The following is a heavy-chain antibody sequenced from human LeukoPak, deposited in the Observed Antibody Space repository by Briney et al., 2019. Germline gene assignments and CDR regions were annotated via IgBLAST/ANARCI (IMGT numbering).Heavy chain of an antibody. J-gene: IGHJ4*02. V-gene: IGHV3-21*01. CDR1: GFTFSSYS. CDR2: ISSSSSYI. CDR3: ARAPSRCGGSCYSPFFG. D-gene: IGHD2-15*01. Sequence: KPGGSLRLSCAASGFTFSSYSMNWVRQAPGKGLEWVSSISSSSSYIYYADSAKGRFTISRDNAKNSLYLQMNSLRAEDTAVYYCARAPSRCGGSCYSPFFGWGQGTLVTVSS.